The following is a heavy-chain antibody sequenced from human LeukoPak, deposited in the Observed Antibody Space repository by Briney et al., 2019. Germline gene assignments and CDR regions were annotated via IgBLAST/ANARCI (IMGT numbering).Heavy chain of an antibody. D-gene: IGHD4-17*01. J-gene: IGHJ4*02. CDR2: ISGDGRDT. V-gene: IGHV3-74*01. CDR3: GGYGDYVY. Sequence: GGSLRLSCAASGFIFSNYWMYWVRQVPGEGLVWVSRISGDGRDTRYADSVKGRFTVSRDNAKNTLYLQMNGLRDDDTAVYYCGGYGDYVYWGQGTLVTVSS. CDR1: GFIFSNYW.